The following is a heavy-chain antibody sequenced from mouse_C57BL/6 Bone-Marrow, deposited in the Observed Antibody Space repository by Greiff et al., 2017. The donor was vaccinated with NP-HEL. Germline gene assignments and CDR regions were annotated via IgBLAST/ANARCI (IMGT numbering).Heavy chain of an antibody. CDR2: INPYNGDT. J-gene: IGHJ1*03. V-gene: IGHV1-20*01. CDR1: GYSFTGYF. D-gene: IGHD1-1*01. Sequence: EVQRVESGPELVKPGDSVKISCKASGYSFTGYFMNWVMQSHGKSLEWIGRINPYNGDTFYNQKFKGKATLTVDKSSSTAHMELRSLTSEDSAVYYCASYYYGSSPYWYFDVWGTGTTVTVSS. CDR3: ASYYYGSSPYWYFDV.